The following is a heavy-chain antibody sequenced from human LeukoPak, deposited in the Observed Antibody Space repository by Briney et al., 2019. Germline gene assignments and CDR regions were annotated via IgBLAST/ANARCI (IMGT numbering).Heavy chain of an antibody. V-gene: IGHV3-48*03. D-gene: IGHD3-22*01. CDR2: ISSSGSTI. J-gene: IGHJ5*02. CDR3: ARGFWYDTTGWFDP. CDR1: GFTFSSYE. Sequence: GGSLRLSRAASGFTFSSYEMNWVRQAPGKGLEWVSYISSSGSTIYYADSVKGRFTISRDNAKNSLYPQMNSLRAEDTAVYYCARGFWYDTTGWFDPWGQGTLVTVSS.